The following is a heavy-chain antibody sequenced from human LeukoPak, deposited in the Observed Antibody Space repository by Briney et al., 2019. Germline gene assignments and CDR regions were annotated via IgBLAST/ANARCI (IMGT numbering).Heavy chain of an antibody. D-gene: IGHD6-6*01. J-gene: IGHJ4*02. CDR2: IYYSGST. CDR3: ARHRAYSSSSPFDY. V-gene: IGHV4-31*03. Sequence: SQTLSLTCTVSGGSISSGGYYWSWIRQHPGKGLEWIGYIYYSGSTYYNPSLKSRVTMFVDMSKNQFSLRLSSVTAADTAVYYCARHRAYSSSSPFDYWGQGTLVTVSS. CDR1: GGSISSGGYY.